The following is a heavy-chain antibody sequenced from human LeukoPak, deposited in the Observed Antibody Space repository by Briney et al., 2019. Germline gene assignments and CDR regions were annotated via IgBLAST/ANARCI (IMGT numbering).Heavy chain of an antibody. J-gene: IGHJ4*02. V-gene: IGHV3-23*01. CDR2: IIGGAGST. Sequence: GGSLRLSCAASGFSFSSHGMSWVRQAPGKGLEWVSGIIGGAGSTYYADSVKGRFTISGDNSKNTLFLQMNSLRAEDTAVYYCAKGIATSGTSPPFDYWGQGTLVTVSS. D-gene: IGHD6-13*01. CDR3: AKGIATSGTSPPFDY. CDR1: GFSFSSHG.